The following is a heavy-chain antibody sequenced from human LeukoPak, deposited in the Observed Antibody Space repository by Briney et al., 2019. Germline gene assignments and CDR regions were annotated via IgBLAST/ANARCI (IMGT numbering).Heavy chain of an antibody. CDR2: ISAYNGHT. CDR3: ARHQGELRSYYYSMDV. J-gene: IGHJ6*02. V-gene: IGHV1-18*01. CDR1: AYTLSSND. Sequence: ASVKVSCKIFAYTLSSNDISWGRQAPGQGLEWMGWISAYNGHTDYAQKFQGRVTVTTDTATRTVYMELRSLKSDDTAVYYCARHQGELRSYYYSMDVWGQGTRVTVAS. D-gene: IGHD1-26*01.